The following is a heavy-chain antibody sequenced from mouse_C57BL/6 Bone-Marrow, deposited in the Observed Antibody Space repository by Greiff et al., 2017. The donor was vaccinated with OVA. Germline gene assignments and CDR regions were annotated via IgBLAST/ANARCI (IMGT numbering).Heavy chain of an antibody. J-gene: IGHJ3*01. Sequence: QVQLQQSGAELARPGASVKLSCKASGYTFTSYGISWVKQRTGQGLEWIGEIYPRSGNTYYNEKFKGKATLTTDKSSSTAYMELRSLTSEDSAVYFCARLPLTGTGFAYWGQGTLVTVSA. V-gene: IGHV1-81*01. CDR3: ARLPLTGTGFAY. CDR2: IYPRSGNT. D-gene: IGHD4-1*01. CDR1: GYTFTSYG.